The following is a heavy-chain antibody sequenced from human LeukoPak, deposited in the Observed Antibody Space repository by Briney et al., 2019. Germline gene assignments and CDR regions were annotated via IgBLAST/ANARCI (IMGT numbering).Heavy chain of an antibody. Sequence: SETLSLTCTVSGGSMTTYYWSWIRQPPGKGPEWIGYIYYSGNTNYNPSLKSRVTISVDTSKNQFSLKLSSVTAADTAVYYCARDLHLGGYAKLNDAFDIWGQGTMVTVSS. CDR1: GGSMTTYY. J-gene: IGHJ3*02. V-gene: IGHV4-59*01. CDR2: IYYSGNT. D-gene: IGHD5-12*01. CDR3: ARDLHLGGYAKLNDAFDI.